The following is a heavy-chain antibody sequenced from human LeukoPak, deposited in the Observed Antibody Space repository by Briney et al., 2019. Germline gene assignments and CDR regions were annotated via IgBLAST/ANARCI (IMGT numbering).Heavy chain of an antibody. V-gene: IGHV6-1*01. CDR2: TYYRSKWYN. CDR1: GDSVSSNSAA. Sequence: SQTLSLTCAISGDSVSSNSAAWNWIRQPPSRGREWLGRTYYRSKWYNDYAVSVKSRITINPDTSKNQFSLQLNSVTPEDTAVYYCARDDALIAAAGVYYGMDVWGQGTTVTVSS. D-gene: IGHD6-13*01. CDR3: ARDDALIAAAGVYYGMDV. J-gene: IGHJ6*02.